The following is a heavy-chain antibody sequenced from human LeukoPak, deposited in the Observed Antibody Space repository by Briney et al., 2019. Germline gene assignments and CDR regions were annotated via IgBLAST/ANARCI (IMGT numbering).Heavy chain of an antibody. CDR3: AKDISPMETGYYIDY. D-gene: IGHD3-9*01. J-gene: IGHJ4*02. CDR2: ISWNSGSI. V-gene: IGHV3-9*01. Sequence: GGSLRLSCAASGFTFDDYAMHWVRQAPGKGLEWVPGISWNSGSIGYADSVKGRFTISRDNAKNSLYLQMNSLRAEDTALYYCAKDISPMETGYYIDYWGQGTLVTVSS. CDR1: GFTFDDYA.